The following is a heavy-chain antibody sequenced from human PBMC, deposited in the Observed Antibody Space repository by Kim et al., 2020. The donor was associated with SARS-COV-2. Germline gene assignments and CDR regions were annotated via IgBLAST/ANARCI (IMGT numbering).Heavy chain of an antibody. J-gene: IGHJ3*02. V-gene: IGHV3-23*01. CDR3: ARKAPARELHGGGGDDAFDI. CDR1: GFTFSSYA. CDR2: ISGSGGST. Sequence: GGSLRLSCAASGFTFSSYAMSWVRQAPGKGLEWVSAISGSGGSTYYADSVKGRFTISRDNSKNTLYLQMNSLRAEDTAVYYCARKAPARELHGGGGDDAFDIWGQGTMVTVSS. D-gene: IGHD1-26*01.